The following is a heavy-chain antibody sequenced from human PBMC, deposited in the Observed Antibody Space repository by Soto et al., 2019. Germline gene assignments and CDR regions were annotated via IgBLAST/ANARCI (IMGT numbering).Heavy chain of an antibody. D-gene: IGHD3-10*01. CDR3: AREEYYYGSGAFFDY. Sequence: QVQLVQSGAEVKKPGSSVKVSCKASGGTFSSYTISWVRQAPGQGLEWMGRISPILGIANYAQKFQGRVTITADKSTSTAYMELSSLRSEDTAVYYCAREEYYYGSGAFFDYWGQGTLVTVSS. V-gene: IGHV1-69*08. CDR2: ISPILGIA. J-gene: IGHJ4*02. CDR1: GGTFSSYT.